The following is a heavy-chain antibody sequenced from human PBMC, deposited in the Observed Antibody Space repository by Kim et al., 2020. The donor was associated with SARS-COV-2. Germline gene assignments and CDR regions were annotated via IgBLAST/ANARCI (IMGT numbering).Heavy chain of an antibody. CDR1: GYTFTSYD. CDR3: ARGQRVAARPDRSSHYYYYYMDV. Sequence: ASVKVSCKASGYTFTSYDINWVRQATGQGLEWMGWMNPNSGNTGYAQKFQGRVTMTRNTSISTAYMELSSLRSEDTAVYYCARGQRVAARPDRSSHYYYYYMDVWGKGTTVTVSS. D-gene: IGHD6-6*01. CDR2: MNPNSGNT. J-gene: IGHJ6*03. V-gene: IGHV1-8*01.